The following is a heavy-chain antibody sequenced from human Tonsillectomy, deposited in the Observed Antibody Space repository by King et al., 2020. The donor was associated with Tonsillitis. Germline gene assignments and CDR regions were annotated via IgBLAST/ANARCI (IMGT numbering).Heavy chain of an antibody. CDR1: GFSFSSYS. J-gene: IGHJ4*02. V-gene: IGHV3-21*01. CDR2: ISSTSYI. CDR3: AREGGAEGSQFGY. D-gene: IGHD6-25*01. Sequence: VQLVESGGGLVKPGGSLRLSCAASGFSFSSYSMNWVRKAPGKGLEWVSYISSTSYIYYADSVRGRFTISRDNAKNSLYLQMNSLRAEDTAVYYCAREGGAEGSQFGYWGQGTLVTVSS.